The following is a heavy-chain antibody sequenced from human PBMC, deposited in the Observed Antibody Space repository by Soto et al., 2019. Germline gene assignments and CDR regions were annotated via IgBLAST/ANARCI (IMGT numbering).Heavy chain of an antibody. CDR3: ANVGGYNYVYFGY. J-gene: IGHJ4*02. D-gene: IGHD5-18*01. V-gene: IGHV3-66*01. CDR2: ICSGGNT. Sequence: PGGSLRLSCAASGFTVSSNYMSWVRQAPGEGLEWVSVICSGGNTYYADSVKGRFTISRDNSKNTLYLQMNSLRAEDTAVYYCANVGGYNYVYFGYWGQGTLVTVSS. CDR1: GFTVSSNY.